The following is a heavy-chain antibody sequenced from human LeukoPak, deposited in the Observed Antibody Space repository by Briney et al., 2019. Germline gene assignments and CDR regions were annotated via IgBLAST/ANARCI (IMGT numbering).Heavy chain of an antibody. D-gene: IGHD5-18*01. Sequence: ASVKVSCKASGYTFTGYYMHWVRQAPGQGLEWMGWINPNSGGTNYAQKFQGRVTMTRDTSISTAYMELSRLRSDDTAVYYCARDGVRGDSYDYYRPYFDYWGQGTLVTVSS. V-gene: IGHV1-2*02. CDR2: INPNSGGT. CDR1: GYTFTGYY. CDR3: ARDGVRGDSYDYYRPYFDY. J-gene: IGHJ4*02.